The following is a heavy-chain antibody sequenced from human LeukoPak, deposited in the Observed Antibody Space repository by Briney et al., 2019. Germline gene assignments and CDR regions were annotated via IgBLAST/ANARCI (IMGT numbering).Heavy chain of an antibody. J-gene: IGHJ3*02. D-gene: IGHD3-9*01. Sequence: PSETLSLTCTVSGGSISSYFWNWIRQPPGKGLEWIGYIYYSGSTNYNPSLKSRVTISVDTSKNQFSLKLRSVTAADTAVYYCARDLANYDILTGFTSDAFDIWGQGTMVTVSS. CDR3: ARDLANYDILTGFTSDAFDI. CDR1: GGSISSYF. CDR2: IYYSGST. V-gene: IGHV4-59*01.